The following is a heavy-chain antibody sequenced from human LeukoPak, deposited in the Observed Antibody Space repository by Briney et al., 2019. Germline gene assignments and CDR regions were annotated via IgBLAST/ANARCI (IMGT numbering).Heavy chain of an antibody. CDR2: ISYDATHK. CDR1: GFTLSSYV. Sequence: SGGSLRLSCAASGFTLSSYVMHWVRQAPGKGLDWVAFISYDATHKYYADSVKGRFTISRDSSKSTLYLQMNSLRAEDTAVYFCAKGTKYYYDSRGYSYSDYWGQGTLVTVSS. J-gene: IGHJ4*02. V-gene: IGHV3-30*18. CDR3: AKGTKYYYDSRGYSYSDY. D-gene: IGHD3-22*01.